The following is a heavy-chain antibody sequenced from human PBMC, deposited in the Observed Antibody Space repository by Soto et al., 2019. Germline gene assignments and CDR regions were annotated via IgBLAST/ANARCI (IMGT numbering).Heavy chain of an antibody. Sequence: QVQLQESGPGLVKPSQTLSLTCTVSGGSISNVNYCWSWIRQPQDKGLEWIGQIYNGGSTYNNPSLTSRGTITADTSKNQFSLQLSSVSAADTAVYYCARGPSGDKVDYWGQGTLVTVSS. CDR1: GGSISNVNYC. V-gene: IGHV4-30-4*01. CDR2: IYNGGST. J-gene: IGHJ4*02. CDR3: ARGPSGDKVDY. D-gene: IGHD7-27*01.